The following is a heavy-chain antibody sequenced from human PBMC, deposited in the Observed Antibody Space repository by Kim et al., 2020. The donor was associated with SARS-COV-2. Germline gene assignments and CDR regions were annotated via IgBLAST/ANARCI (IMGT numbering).Heavy chain of an antibody. CDR2: IKQDGSEK. D-gene: IGHD3-10*01. Sequence: GGSLRLSCAASGFTFSSYWMSWVRQAPGKGLEWVANIKQDGSEKYYVDSVKVRFTISRDNAKNSLYLQMNSLRAEDTAVYYCARDLFSSGTLLGNYYYYYGMDVWGQGTTVTVSS. V-gene: IGHV3-7*03. J-gene: IGHJ6*02. CDR1: GFTFSSYW. CDR3: ARDLFSSGTLLGNYYYYYGMDV.